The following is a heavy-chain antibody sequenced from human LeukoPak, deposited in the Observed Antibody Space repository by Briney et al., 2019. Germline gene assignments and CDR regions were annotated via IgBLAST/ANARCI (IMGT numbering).Heavy chain of an antibody. J-gene: IGHJ5*02. V-gene: IGHV3-23*01. D-gene: IGHD2-15*01. CDR3: TKAATYCTAGTCYPNWFDP. CDR2: IGGGGVDT. CDR1: GFTFSTYA. Sequence: PGGSLRLSCAASGFTFSTYAMTWVRQAPGKGLEWVSTIGGGGVDTYYLDSVKGRFTISRDNSKNTLYLQMNSLTAEDTAIYYCTKAATYCTAGTCYPNWFDPWGQGTLVTVSS.